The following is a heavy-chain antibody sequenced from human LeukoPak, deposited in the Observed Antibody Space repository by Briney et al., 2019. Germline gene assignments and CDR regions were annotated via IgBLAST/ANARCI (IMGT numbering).Heavy chain of an antibody. Sequence: GESLKISCKGFGYIFPDYWIGWVRQMPGKGLEWMGIIYPDNSDVRYSPSFQGQVTISADKSITTACLQWSSLKASDTAMYYCARRRGDGSLDYWGQGTLVTVSS. CDR1: GYIFPDYW. CDR3: ARRRGDGSLDY. V-gene: IGHV5-51*01. J-gene: IGHJ4*02. D-gene: IGHD3-10*01. CDR2: IYPDNSDV.